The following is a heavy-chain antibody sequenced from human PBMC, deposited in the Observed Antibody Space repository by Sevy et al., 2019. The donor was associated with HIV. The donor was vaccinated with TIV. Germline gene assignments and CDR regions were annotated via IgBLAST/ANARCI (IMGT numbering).Heavy chain of an antibody. CDR2: ISGSGGST. D-gene: IGHD3-22*01. CDR3: AKDILFSDSSGYYYSF. CDR1: GFTISRYA. Sequence: GGSLRLSCAASGFTISRYAMNWVRQAPGKGLEWVSAISGSGGSTYYADSVKGRFTISRDNSKNTLYLQMNSLRAEDTAVYYCAKDILFSDSSGYYYSFWGQGTLVTVSS. V-gene: IGHV3-23*01. J-gene: IGHJ4*02.